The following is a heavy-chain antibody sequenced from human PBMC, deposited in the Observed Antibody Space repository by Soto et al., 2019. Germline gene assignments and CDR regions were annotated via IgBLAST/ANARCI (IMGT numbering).Heavy chain of an antibody. V-gene: IGHV3-30*03. D-gene: IGHD2-8*02. CDR3: TGEVASGY. CDR2: ISRDGGTK. J-gene: IGHJ4*02. CDR1: GFTVSSYG. Sequence: QVQLVESGGGVVQPGRSLRLSCAASGFTVSSYGMHWVHQAPGEGLEWVAVISRDGGTKYYADSVKGRFTISKDNSRNTLFLEMNSLRGDDMAVYYCTGEVASGYWGQGTLVTVSS.